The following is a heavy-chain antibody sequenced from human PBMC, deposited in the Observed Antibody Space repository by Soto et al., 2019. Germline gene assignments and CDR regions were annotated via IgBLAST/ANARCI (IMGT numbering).Heavy chain of an antibody. Sequence: GGSLRLSCAASGFNFNNYAMHWVRQAPGKGLEWVAVVSFDGSSTYYADSVKGRFTISRDSSNNTVSLQMNSMTNEDTAAYYCAKAGWGGDYYYGLDVWRQGTTVTVSS. CDR3: AKAGWGGDYYYGLDV. D-gene: IGHD2-21*01. CDR2: VSFDGSST. V-gene: IGHV3-30*18. J-gene: IGHJ6*02. CDR1: GFNFNNYA.